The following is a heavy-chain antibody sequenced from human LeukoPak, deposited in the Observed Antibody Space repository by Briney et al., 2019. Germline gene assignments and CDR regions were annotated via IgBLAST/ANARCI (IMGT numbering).Heavy chain of an antibody. CDR2: INHSGST. CDR1: GGSFSGYY. Sequence: SETLSLTCAVYGGSFSGYYWSWIRQPPGKGLEWIGEINHSGSTNYNPSLKSRVTISADTSKNQFSLKLSSVTAADTAVYYCARGPRDVRYCSSTSCLNWFDPWGQGTLVTVSS. J-gene: IGHJ5*02. CDR3: ARGPRDVRYCSSTSCLNWFDP. V-gene: IGHV4-34*01. D-gene: IGHD2-2*01.